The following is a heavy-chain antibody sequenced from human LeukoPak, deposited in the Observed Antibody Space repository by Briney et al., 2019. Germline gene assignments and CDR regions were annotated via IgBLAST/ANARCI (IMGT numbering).Heavy chain of an antibody. CDR3: ANVYDTSGVRGNY. CDR2: ISGSGDST. Sequence: GGSLRLSCAASGFTFRSYAMSWVRQAPGKGLEWVSAISGSGDSTYYADSVKGRFTISRGNSQNTLYLQMNSLRVEDTAVYYCANVYDTSGVRGNYWGQGTLVTVST. D-gene: IGHD3-22*01. J-gene: IGHJ4*02. V-gene: IGHV3-23*01. CDR1: GFTFRSYA.